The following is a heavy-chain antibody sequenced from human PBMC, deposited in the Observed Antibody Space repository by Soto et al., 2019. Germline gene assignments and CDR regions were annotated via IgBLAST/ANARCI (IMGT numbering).Heavy chain of an antibody. V-gene: IGHV4-59*08. CDR2: IYYSGST. J-gene: IGHJ6*02. Sequence: SETLSLTCTVSGGSISSYYWSWIRQPQGKGLEWIGYIYYSGSTNYNPSLNSRVAVSLDTSKNHFSLKLTSVTAADTAVYYCARTFEYYGMDVWGQGTTVTVSS. CDR3: ARTFEYYGMDV. CDR1: GGSISSYY. D-gene: IGHD3-9*01.